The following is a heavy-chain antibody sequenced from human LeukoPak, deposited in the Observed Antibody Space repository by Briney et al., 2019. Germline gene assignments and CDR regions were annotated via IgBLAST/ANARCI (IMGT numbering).Heavy chain of an antibody. CDR2: IIPIFGTA. D-gene: IGHD4-23*01. CDR1: GGTFSSYA. CDR3: ARAPPGYGGNSGWFDP. J-gene: IGHJ5*02. V-gene: IGHV1-69*13. Sequence: SVKVSCKASGGTFSSYAISWVRQAPGQGLEWMGGIIPIFGTANYAQKFQGRVTITADESTSTAYMELSSLSSEDTAVYYCARAPPGYGGNSGWFDPWGQGTLVTVSS.